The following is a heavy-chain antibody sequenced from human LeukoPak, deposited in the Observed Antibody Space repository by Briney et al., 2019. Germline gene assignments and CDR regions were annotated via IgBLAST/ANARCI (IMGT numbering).Heavy chain of an antibody. Sequence: GRSLRLSCAASGFTFSSYAMHWVRQAPGKGLEWVAVISYDGSNKYYADSVKGRFTISRDNSKNTLYLQMNSLRAEDTAVYYCARAGGSDAFDIWGQGTMVTVSP. J-gene: IGHJ3*02. D-gene: IGHD3-16*01. CDR2: ISYDGSNK. CDR3: ARAGGSDAFDI. CDR1: GFTFSSYA. V-gene: IGHV3-30*04.